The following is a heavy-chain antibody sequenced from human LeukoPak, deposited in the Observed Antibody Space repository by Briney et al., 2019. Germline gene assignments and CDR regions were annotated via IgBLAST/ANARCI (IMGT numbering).Heavy chain of an antibody. V-gene: IGHV3-23*01. D-gene: IGHD3-9*01. J-gene: IGHJ4*02. CDR3: AKFRYILTGTLDY. Sequence: GGSLRLSCAASGFTFSSYAMNWVRQAPGKGLEWVSAISGGGGSTYYTDSVKGRFTISRDNSKNTLYLQMNSLRAEDTAVYYCAKFRYILTGTLDYWGQGTLVTVSS. CDR2: ISGGGGST. CDR1: GFTFSSYA.